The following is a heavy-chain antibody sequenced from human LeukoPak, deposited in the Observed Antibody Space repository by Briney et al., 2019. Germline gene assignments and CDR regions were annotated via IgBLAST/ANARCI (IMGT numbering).Heavy chain of an antibody. CDR3: AKPRDYPYYYYYMDV. CDR1: GFTFSSYA. V-gene: IGHV3-23*01. Sequence: PGGSLRLSCAASGFTFSSYAMSWVRQAPGKGLEWVSAISGSGGSTYYADSVKGRFTISRDNSKNTLYLQMNSLRAEDTAVYYCAKPRDYPYYYYYMDVWGKGTTATVSS. J-gene: IGHJ6*03. CDR2: ISGSGGST. D-gene: IGHD4/OR15-4a*01.